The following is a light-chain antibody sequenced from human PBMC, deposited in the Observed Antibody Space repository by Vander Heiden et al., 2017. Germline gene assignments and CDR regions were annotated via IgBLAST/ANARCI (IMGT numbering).Light chain of an antibody. CDR3: QAWDSSTAV. J-gene: IGLJ2*01. V-gene: IGLV3-1*01. CDR2: QDS. CDR1: KLGDKY. Sequence: SYELTQPPSVSVSPGQTASITCSGDKLGDKYACWYQQKPGQSPVLVIYQDSKRPSGIPERFSGSNSWTTATLTIRGTQAMDEADYYCQAWDSSTAVFGGGTKLTVL.